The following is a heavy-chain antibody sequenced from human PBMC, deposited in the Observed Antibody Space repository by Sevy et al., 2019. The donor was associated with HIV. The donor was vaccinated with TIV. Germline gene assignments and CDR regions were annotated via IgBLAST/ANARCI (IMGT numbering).Heavy chain of an antibody. CDR2: ISAYNGNT. Sequence: ASVKVSCKASGYTFTSYGISWVRQAPGQGLEWMGWISAYNGNTNYAQKLQGRVTMTTDTSTSTAYMELGSLRSDDTAVYYCAREHYGSGSSGYYYYMDVWGKGTTVTVSS. J-gene: IGHJ6*03. CDR3: AREHYGSGSSGYYYYMDV. CDR1: GYTFTSYG. V-gene: IGHV1-18*04. D-gene: IGHD3-10*01.